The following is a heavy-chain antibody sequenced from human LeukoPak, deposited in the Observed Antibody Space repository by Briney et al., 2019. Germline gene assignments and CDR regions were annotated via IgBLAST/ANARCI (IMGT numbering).Heavy chain of an antibody. CDR1: GGSISSYY. Sequence: SETLSLTCTVSGGSISSYYWSWIRQPPGKGLEWIGYIFYSGSTNYNPSLKSRVTMSVDTSKNHFSLKLSSVTAADTAVYYCARHGGQSSGYYYWGQGNLVTVSS. CDR3: ARHGGQSSGYYY. D-gene: IGHD3-22*01. V-gene: IGHV4-59*08. CDR2: IFYSGST. J-gene: IGHJ4*02.